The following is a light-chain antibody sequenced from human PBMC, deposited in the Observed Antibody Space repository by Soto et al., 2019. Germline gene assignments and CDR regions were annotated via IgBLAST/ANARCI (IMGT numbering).Light chain of an antibody. CDR2: WAS. CDR3: QQYYSTPPWT. CDR1: QSVLYSSNNKNY. V-gene: IGKV4-1*01. J-gene: IGKJ1*01. Sequence: DIVMTHSPNSLAVSLGERATINCKSRQSVLYSSNNKNYLAWYQQKPGQPPKLLIYWASTRESGVPDRFSGSGSGTDFTLTISSLQAEDVAVYYCQQYYSTPPWTFGQGTKVDIK.